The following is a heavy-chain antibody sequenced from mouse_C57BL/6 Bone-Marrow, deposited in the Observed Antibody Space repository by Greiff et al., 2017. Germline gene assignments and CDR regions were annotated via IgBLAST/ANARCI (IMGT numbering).Heavy chain of an antibody. J-gene: IGHJ1*03. D-gene: IGHD2-2*01. CDR2: IRLRSDNYAT. CDR3: RGGGNDEYFEV. Sequence: EVKVVESGGGLVQPGGSMKLSCVASGFTFSNYWMNWVRQSPEKGLEWVAQIRLRSDNYATHYAVSVKGRFTISRDECKSSVYLQMNNLRADDTGIYYCRGGGNDEYFEVWGKGTTVTVSA. V-gene: IGHV6-3*01. CDR1: GFTFSNYW.